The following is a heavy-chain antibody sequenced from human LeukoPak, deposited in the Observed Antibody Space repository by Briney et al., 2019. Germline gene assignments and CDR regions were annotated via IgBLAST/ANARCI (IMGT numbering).Heavy chain of an antibody. CDR2: INHSGST. CDR3: ARHGQRITMFYDAFDI. Sequence: SETLSLTCAVYGGSFSGYYWSWIRQPPGKGLEWIGEINHSGSTNYNPSLKSRVTISVDTSKNQFSLKLSSVTAADTAVYYCARHGQRITMFYDAFDIWGQGTMVTVSS. V-gene: IGHV4-34*01. D-gene: IGHD3-10*02. CDR1: GGSFSGYY. J-gene: IGHJ3*02.